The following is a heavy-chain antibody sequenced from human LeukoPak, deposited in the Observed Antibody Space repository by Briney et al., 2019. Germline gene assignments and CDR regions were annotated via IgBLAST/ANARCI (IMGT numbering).Heavy chain of an antibody. V-gene: IGHV3-7*01. CDR3: ARSSWYAY. J-gene: IGHJ4*02. CDR2: IKEDGSEK. Sequence: GGSLRLSCAASGFTFSSYWMSWVRQAPGKGLEWVANIKEDGSEKYYMDSVVGRFSISRDNAKNSLYLQMNSLRAEDTAVYYCARSSWYAYWGQGTLVTVSS. CDR1: GFTFSSYW. D-gene: IGHD6-13*01.